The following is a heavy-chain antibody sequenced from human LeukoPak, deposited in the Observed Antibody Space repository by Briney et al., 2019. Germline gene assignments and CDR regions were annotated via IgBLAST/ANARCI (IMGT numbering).Heavy chain of an antibody. CDR1: GFTFSSYE. D-gene: IGHD3-10*01. CDR2: ISSSGSTI. V-gene: IGHV3-48*03. Sequence: GGSLRLSCAASGFTFSSYEMNWVRQAPGKGLEWVSYISSSGSTIYYADSVKGRFTISRDNAKNSLYLQMNSLRVEDTAVYYCARARIRYGSRSYDFEPWGQGTLVTVSS. CDR3: ARARIRYGSRSYDFEP. J-gene: IGHJ5*02.